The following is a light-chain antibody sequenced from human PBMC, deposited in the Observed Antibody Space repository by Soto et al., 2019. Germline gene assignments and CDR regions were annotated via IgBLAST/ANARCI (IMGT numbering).Light chain of an antibody. Sequence: QSVLTQPPSASGTPGQRVTISCSGSSSNIGSNTVNWYQQLPGTAPKLLIYSHNQRPSGVPDRFSGSKSGTSASLAISGLQSEDEADYYCAAWDDSLNGSYVFGTGTKVIVL. CDR2: SHN. CDR3: AAWDDSLNGSYV. J-gene: IGLJ1*01. CDR1: SSNIGSNT. V-gene: IGLV1-44*01.